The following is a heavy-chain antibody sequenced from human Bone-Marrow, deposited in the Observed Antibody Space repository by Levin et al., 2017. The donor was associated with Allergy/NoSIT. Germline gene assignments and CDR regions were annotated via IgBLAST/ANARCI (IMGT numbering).Heavy chain of an antibody. Sequence: ASVKVSCKTAGYSFTDHYIHWVRQAPGQGLEWMGWINPIRGGTKYAEKFHGRVAMTMDTSITTVYLEVNWLRADDTAVYYCARGPYDSSSGDWFAPWGQGTLVTVSS. V-gene: IGHV1-2*02. J-gene: IGHJ5*02. CDR2: INPIRGGT. CDR3: ARGPYDSSSGDWFAP. CDR1: GYSFTDHY. D-gene: IGHD3-22*01.